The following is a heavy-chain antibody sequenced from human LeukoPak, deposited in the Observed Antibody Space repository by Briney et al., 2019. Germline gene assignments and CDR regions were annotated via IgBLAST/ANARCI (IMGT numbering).Heavy chain of an antibody. J-gene: IGHJ4*02. CDR2: IIPILGIA. CDR3: ARDGYSGYDPSY. Sequence: SVKVSCKASGYSFVGYGITWVRQAPGQGLEWMGRIIPILGIANYAQKFQGRVTITADKSTSTAYMELSSLRSEDTAVYYCARDGYSGYDPSYWGQGTLVTVSS. V-gene: IGHV1-69*04. D-gene: IGHD5-12*01. CDR1: GYSFVGYG.